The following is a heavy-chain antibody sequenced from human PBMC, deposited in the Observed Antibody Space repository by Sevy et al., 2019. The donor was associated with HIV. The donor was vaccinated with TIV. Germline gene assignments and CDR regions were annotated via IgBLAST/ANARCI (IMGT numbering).Heavy chain of an antibody. CDR1: GFTFSTDG. CDR2: ILYDGSNK. D-gene: IGHD6-6*01. V-gene: IGHV3-30*04. CDR3: ARGLAALPGYYYGMDV. J-gene: IGHJ6*02. Sequence: GGSLRLSCTASGFTFSTDGLHWVRQAPGKGLEWVAVILYDGSNKYYGDSVKGRFTISRDNSKNTLYLQMNSLRGEDTAVYYCARGLAALPGYYYGMDVWGQGTTVTVSS.